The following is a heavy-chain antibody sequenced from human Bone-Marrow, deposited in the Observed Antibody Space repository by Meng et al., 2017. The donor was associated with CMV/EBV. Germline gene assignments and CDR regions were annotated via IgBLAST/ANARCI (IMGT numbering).Heavy chain of an antibody. D-gene: IGHD2-2*01. V-gene: IGHV3-30-3*01. CDR2: ISYDGSNK. CDR1: GFTFSSYA. Sequence: GGSLRLSCAASGFTFSSYAMHWVRQAPGKGLEWVAVISYDGSNKYYADSVKGRFTISRDNSKNTLYLQMNSLRAEDTAVDYCARGGDIVVVPADKDAFDIWGQGTMVTVSS. CDR3: ARGGDIVVVPADKDAFDI. J-gene: IGHJ3*02.